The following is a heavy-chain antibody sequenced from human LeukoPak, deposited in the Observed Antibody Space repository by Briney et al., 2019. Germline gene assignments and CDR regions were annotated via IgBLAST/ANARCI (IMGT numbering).Heavy chain of an antibody. V-gene: IGHV4-59*08. CDR1: GGSISSYY. Sequence: SETLSLTCTVSGGSISSYYWSWIRQPPGKGLEWIGYIYYSGSANYNPSLKSRVTISVDTSKNQFSLKLSSVTAADTAVYYCARLRIGSSGWRFDYWGQGTLVTVSS. CDR2: IYYSGSA. D-gene: IGHD6-19*01. CDR3: ARLRIGSSGWRFDY. J-gene: IGHJ4*02.